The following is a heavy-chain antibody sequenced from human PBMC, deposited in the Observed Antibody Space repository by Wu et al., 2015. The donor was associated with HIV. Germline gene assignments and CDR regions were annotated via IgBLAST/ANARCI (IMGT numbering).Heavy chain of an antibody. CDR3: AREGEEKNSDRSGYYAYLQI. J-gene: IGHJ1*01. Sequence: QVQLVQSGAEVKKAGVLSEGLLQGLWSSFSRSGISWVRQAPGKGFEWMGRIIPNHGGANYAEKFEGRVTITADEGTNTAYMDLTRLRSEDTAVYYCAREGEEKNSDRSGYYAYLQIWGQGSQITVSS. V-gene: IGHV1-69*11. CDR2: IIPNHGGA. D-gene: IGHD3-22*01. CDR1: SSFSRSG.